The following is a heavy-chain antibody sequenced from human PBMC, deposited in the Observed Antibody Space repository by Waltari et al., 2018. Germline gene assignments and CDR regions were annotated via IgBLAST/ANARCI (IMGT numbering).Heavy chain of an antibody. V-gene: IGHV4-59*01. CDR1: GTSTSNYY. Sequence: QVQLQESGPGLVKPSETLSLTCTVSGTSTSNYYWTWIRQPPGKGLEWIGYISDSGSTSYNPSLKSRVTISGDTSKNHFSLKLSSVTAADTAVYYCARTSGAAAGKFDYWGQGTLVTVSS. CDR2: ISDSGST. D-gene: IGHD6-13*01. J-gene: IGHJ4*02. CDR3: ARTSGAAAGKFDY.